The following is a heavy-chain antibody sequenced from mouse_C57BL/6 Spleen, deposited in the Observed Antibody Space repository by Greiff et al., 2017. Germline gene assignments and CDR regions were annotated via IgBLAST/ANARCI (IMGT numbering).Heavy chain of an antibody. J-gene: IGHJ3*01. V-gene: IGHV5-4*01. CDR1: GFTFSSYA. Sequence: EVKLMESGGGLVKPGGSLKLSCAASGFTFSSYAMSWVRQTPEKRLEWVATISDGGSYTYYPDNVKGRFTISRDKAKNNLYLQMSHPKAEDTAMYYCARDEGFAYWGQGTLVTVSA. CDR2: ISDGGSYT. CDR3: ARDEGFAY.